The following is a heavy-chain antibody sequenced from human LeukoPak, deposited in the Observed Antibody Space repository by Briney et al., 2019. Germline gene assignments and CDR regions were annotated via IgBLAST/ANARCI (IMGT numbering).Heavy chain of an antibody. CDR3: ARGRYSSGWYD. CDR2: IYHSGST. Sequence: SETLSLTCTVSGGSISSGGYYWSWIRQPPGKGLEWIGYIYHSGSTYHNPSLKSRVTISVDRSKNQFSLKLSSVTAADTAVYYCARGRYSSGWYDWGQGTLVTVSS. D-gene: IGHD6-19*01. CDR1: GGSISSGGYY. J-gene: IGHJ4*02. V-gene: IGHV4-30-2*01.